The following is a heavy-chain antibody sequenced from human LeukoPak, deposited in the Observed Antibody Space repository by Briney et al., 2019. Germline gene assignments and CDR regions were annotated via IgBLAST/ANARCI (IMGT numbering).Heavy chain of an antibody. D-gene: IGHD1-26*01. J-gene: IGHJ4*02. Sequence: GASVKVSCKASGYTFTGYYMHWVRQAPGQGLEWMGWINPNSGGTNYAQKFQGRVTMTRDMSISTVYMELSSLRSDDTAMYYCAVVLMGVTTDYWGQGTLVTVSS. V-gene: IGHV1-2*02. CDR1: GYTFTGYY. CDR3: AVVLMGVTTDY. CDR2: INPNSGGT.